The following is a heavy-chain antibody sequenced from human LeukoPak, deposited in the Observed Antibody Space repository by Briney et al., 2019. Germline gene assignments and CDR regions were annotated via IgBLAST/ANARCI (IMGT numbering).Heavy chain of an antibody. V-gene: IGHV3-23*01. D-gene: IGHD3-22*01. CDR1: GFTFSSYA. Sequence: SGGSLRLSCAASGFTFSSYAMSWVRQAPGKGLEWVSAISGSGGSTYYADSVKGRFTISRDNSKNTLYLQMNSLRAEDTAVYYCAKVLRAYYDSSGYYLEDAFDIWGQGTMVTVSS. J-gene: IGHJ3*02. CDR3: AKVLRAYYDSSGYYLEDAFDI. CDR2: ISGSGGST.